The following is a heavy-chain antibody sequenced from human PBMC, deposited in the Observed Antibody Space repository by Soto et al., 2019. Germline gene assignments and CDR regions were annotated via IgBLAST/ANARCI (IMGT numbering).Heavy chain of an antibody. J-gene: IGHJ6*02. CDR1: GFTFSTYG. CDR2: ISYDGTNK. Sequence: GGSLRLSCAASGFTFSTYGMHWVRPTPGKGLEWVAVISYDGTNKFYSDSVKGRFTISRDNFKNTLTLQMNSLRADDTAVYSCAKDLQSYGDYDYYCYGMDVWGLGTRVTVSS. D-gene: IGHD4-17*01. CDR3: AKDLQSYGDYDYYCYGMDV. V-gene: IGHV3-30*18.